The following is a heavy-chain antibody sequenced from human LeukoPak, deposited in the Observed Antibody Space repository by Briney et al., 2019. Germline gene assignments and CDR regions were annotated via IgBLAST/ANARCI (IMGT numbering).Heavy chain of an antibody. CDR1: DGSISSGGYY. V-gene: IGHV4-31*03. CDR3: ARESRTEDWFDP. Sequence: SETLSLTCTVSDGSISSGGYYWSWIRQHPGKGLEWIGYIYYSGSTYYNPSLKSRVTISVDTSKNQFSLKLSSVTAADTAVYYCARESRTEDWFDPWGQGTLVTVSS. CDR2: IYYSGST. J-gene: IGHJ5*02.